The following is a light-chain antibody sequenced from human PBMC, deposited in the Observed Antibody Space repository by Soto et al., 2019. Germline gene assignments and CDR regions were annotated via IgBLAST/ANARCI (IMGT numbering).Light chain of an antibody. CDR1: QSVTSNY. CDR2: GAS. Sequence: EIDLTQSPGTLSLSPGERATLSCRASQSVTSNYVAWYQQKPGQAPRLLLFGASIRDTGIPVRFSGSGSGTDFTLTITRLEPEDFAVYYCNQYGSSPGTFGQGTKVEVK. CDR3: NQYGSSPGT. V-gene: IGKV3-20*01. J-gene: IGKJ1*01.